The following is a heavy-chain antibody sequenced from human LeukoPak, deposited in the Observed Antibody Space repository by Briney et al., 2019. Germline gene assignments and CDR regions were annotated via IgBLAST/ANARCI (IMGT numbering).Heavy chain of an antibody. CDR1: GGSVSDYY. CDR3: ASRKLGNDY. Sequence: KSSETLPLTCTISGGSVSDYYWSWIRQSPGKGLEWIGYIYHTGSTSYSPSLKSRVTISADTSQNQFSLKLSSVTAADTAVYYCASRKLGNDYWGQGTLVTVSS. CDR2: IYHTGST. V-gene: IGHV4-59*02. D-gene: IGHD7-27*01. J-gene: IGHJ4*02.